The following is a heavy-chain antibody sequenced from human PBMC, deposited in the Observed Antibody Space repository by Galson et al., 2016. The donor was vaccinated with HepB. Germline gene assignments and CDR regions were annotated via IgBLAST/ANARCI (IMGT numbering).Heavy chain of an antibody. V-gene: IGHV3-7*03. Sequence: SLRLSCAVSGFTFKNYWMTWVRQAPGKGLEWVAIINEGESARYYVDSVKGRFTISRDNAMNSLYLQMNSLRAEDTAVYYCARVGKSGWQFDYWGQGTLVSVSS. J-gene: IGHJ4*02. CDR2: INEGESAR. D-gene: IGHD6-19*01. CDR1: GFTFKNYW. CDR3: ARVGKSGWQFDY.